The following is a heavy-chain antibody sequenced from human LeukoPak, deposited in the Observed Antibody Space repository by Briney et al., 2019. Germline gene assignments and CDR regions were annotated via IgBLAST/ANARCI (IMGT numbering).Heavy chain of an antibody. Sequence: GESLKISCKGSGYSFTSYWIGWVRPMPGKGLEWMGIIYPGDSDTRYSPSFQGQVTISAGKSISTAYLQWSSLKASDTAMYYCARCTSLLWFHDWGQGTLVTVSS. V-gene: IGHV5-51*01. CDR2: IYPGDSDT. D-gene: IGHD3-10*01. J-gene: IGHJ4*02. CDR3: ARCTSLLWFHD. CDR1: GYSFTSYW.